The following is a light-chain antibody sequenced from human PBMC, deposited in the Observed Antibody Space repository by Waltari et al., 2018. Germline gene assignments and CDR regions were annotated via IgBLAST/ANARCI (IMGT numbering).Light chain of an antibody. CDR1: QSIATN. CDR2: DAS. J-gene: IGKJ5*01. V-gene: IGKV3-15*01. CDR3: QQYNRRPPIT. Sequence: EVVMTQSPATLSVSPGERASLPCRASQSIATNLAWYQQKPGQPPRLLVYDASTRAPSIPARFKGSGSGTEFTLTISSLQSEDSAVYYCQQYNRRPPITFGQGTRLEI.